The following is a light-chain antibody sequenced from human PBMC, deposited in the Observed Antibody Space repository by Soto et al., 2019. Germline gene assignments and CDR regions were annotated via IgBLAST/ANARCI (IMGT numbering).Light chain of an antibody. CDR3: VSYTDTDTLV. CDR1: NTDVGQDKT. Sequence: QSVLTQPASVSGSRGQSITISCVGRNTDVGQDKTVSRNQQGPAKAPNHFIFEVPNRPSGYCIPFVGSSTGNTASLSLSGRQHDDEGDYFCVSYTDTDTLVFGTGTKGTVL. V-gene: IGLV2-14*01. CDR2: EVP. J-gene: IGLJ1*01.